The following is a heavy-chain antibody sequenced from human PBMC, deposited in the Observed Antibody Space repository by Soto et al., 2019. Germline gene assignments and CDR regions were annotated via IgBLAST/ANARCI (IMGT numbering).Heavy chain of an antibody. V-gene: IGHV4-30-2*01. CDR2: IYHSGST. D-gene: IGHD2-15*01. CDR3: AGGQVVAAQH. CDR1: GGSISSGGYS. Sequence: QLQLQESGSGLVKPSQTLSLTCAVSGGSISSGGYSWSWIRQPPGKGLEWIGYIYHSGSTDYNPSHKSRVTISVDSSKNKFSLKLSSVTAADTAVYYCAGGQVVAAQHWGQGTLVTVSS. J-gene: IGHJ4*02.